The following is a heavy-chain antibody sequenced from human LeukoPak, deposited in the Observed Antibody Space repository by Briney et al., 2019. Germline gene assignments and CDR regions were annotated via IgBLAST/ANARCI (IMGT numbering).Heavy chain of an antibody. CDR1: GGSISSGGYY. CDR3: ARGRVYCSSISCYPLEANWFDP. Sequence: SETLSLTCTVSGGSISSGGYYWSWIRQHPGKGLEWIGYIYYSGSTYYNPSLKSRVTISVDTSKNQFSLKLSSVTAADTAVYYCARGRVYCSSISCYPLEANWFDPWGQGTLVTVSS. D-gene: IGHD2-2*01. CDR2: IYYSGST. V-gene: IGHV4-31*03. J-gene: IGHJ5*02.